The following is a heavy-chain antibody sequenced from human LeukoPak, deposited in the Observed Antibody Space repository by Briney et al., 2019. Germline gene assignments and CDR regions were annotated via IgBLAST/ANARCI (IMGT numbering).Heavy chain of an antibody. CDR1: GFTFSSYS. Sequence: GGSLRLSCAASGFTFSSYSMNWVRQAPGKGLEWVSYISSSSSTIYYADSVKGRFTISRDNAKNSLYLQMNSLRAEDTAVYYCAAGKPRTYSGYDYEDYYYYMDVWGKGTTVTVSS. D-gene: IGHD5-12*01. CDR2: ISSSSSTI. CDR3: AAGKPRTYSGYDYEDYYYYMDV. V-gene: IGHV3-48*01. J-gene: IGHJ6*03.